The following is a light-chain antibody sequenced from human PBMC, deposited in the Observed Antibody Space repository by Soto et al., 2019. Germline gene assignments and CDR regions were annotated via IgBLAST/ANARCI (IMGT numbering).Light chain of an antibody. V-gene: IGLV1-51*01. CDR1: RSNIENNY. Sequence: QSVLTQPPSVSAAPGQKVTISCSGSRSNIENNYVSWYQQLPGTAPKFLIYDNNNRPSGIPDRFSGSKSGTSATLGITGLQTGDEADYYCGTWDSSLSAYVFGTGTKLTVL. J-gene: IGLJ1*01. CDR2: DNN. CDR3: GTWDSSLSAYV.